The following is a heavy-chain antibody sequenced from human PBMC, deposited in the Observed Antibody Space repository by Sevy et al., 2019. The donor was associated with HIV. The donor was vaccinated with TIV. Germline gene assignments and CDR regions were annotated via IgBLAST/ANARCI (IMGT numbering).Heavy chain of an antibody. J-gene: IGHJ4*02. CDR2: IYYTGST. CDR1: GGSTSSYY. CDR3: ARDSSSIPRILDY. V-gene: IGHV4-59*01. D-gene: IGHD6-6*01. Sequence: SETLSLTCSVSGGSTSSYYWTWVRQPPGRGLEWIGFIYYTGSTDYNPSLKSRVTMSLDTSKNHFSLKLSSVTAADTAVYYCARDSSSIPRILDYWGQGTLVTVSS.